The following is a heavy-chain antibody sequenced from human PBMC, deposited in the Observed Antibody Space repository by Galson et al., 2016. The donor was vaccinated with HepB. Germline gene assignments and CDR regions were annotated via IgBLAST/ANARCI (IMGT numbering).Heavy chain of an antibody. CDR2: MNPNSGNT. J-gene: IGHJ4*02. D-gene: IGHD3-22*01. Sequence: SVKVSCKASGYTFTSYDINWVRQATGQGLEWMGWMNPNSGNTGYAQKFQGRVTMTRNTSISTPYMELSSLRSEDTAVYSCARGRTKSITMIVVVKQTYYFDYWGQGTLVTVSS. V-gene: IGHV1-8*01. CDR1: GYTFTSYD. CDR3: ARGRTKSITMIVVVKQTYYFDY.